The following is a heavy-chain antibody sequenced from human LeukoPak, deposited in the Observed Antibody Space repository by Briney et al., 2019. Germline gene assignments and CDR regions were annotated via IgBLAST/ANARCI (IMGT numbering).Heavy chain of an antibody. CDR1: GNSISNYA. CDR3: AREAPNSYGFYYFDY. D-gene: IGHD5-18*01. V-gene: IGHV1-69*13. CDR2: IIPIFGTA. Sequence: SVKVSCKASGNSISNYAVSWVRQAPGQGLEWMGGIIPIFGTANYAQKFQGRVTITADESTSAAYMELSSLRSEDTAVYYCAREAPNSYGFYYFDYWGQGTLVTVSS. J-gene: IGHJ4*02.